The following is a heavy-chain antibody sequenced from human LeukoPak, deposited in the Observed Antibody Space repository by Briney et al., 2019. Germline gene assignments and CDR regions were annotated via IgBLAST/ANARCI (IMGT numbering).Heavy chain of an antibody. CDR3: ARDWVF. V-gene: IGHV3-43*01. CDR2: ISWDGGST. Sequence: GGSLRLSCAASGFTFDDYTMHWVRQAPGKGLEWVSLISWDGGSTYYADSVKGRFTISRDNAKKSLYLQMDSLRAQDTAVYYCARDWVFWGQGTLVIVSS. D-gene: IGHD2-8*01. J-gene: IGHJ1*01. CDR1: GFTFDDYT.